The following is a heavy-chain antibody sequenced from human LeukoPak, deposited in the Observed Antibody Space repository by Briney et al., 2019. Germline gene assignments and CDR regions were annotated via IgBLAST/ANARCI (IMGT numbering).Heavy chain of an antibody. CDR3: ARGGNASPFDC. J-gene: IGHJ4*02. CDR1: GFTVSSSF. D-gene: IGHD2-15*01. Sequence: GGSLRLSCAASGFTVSSSFMSWVRQAPGRGLEWVSVLYSGGALHSTDSVKGRFTISRDNSKNTLYLQMNSLRVEDTAIYYCARGGNASPFDCWGQGTMVTVSS. CDR2: LYSGGAL. V-gene: IGHV3-53*01.